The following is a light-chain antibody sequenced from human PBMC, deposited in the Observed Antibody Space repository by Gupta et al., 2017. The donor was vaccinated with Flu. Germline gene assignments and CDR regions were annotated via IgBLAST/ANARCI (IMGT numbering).Light chain of an antibody. CDR1: QGLVYSDGNTY. CDR3: MQGSHWPWA. V-gene: IGKV2-30*01. CDR2: QVS. Sequence: DVVMTQSPLSLLVTLGQPASISCRSSQGLVYSDGNTYLNWLQQRPGQSPRRLIYQVSYRVSGVPDRFSGSGSGTNFTLKISRVEAEDVGIYFCMQGSHWPWAFGQGTTVEIK. J-gene: IGKJ1*01.